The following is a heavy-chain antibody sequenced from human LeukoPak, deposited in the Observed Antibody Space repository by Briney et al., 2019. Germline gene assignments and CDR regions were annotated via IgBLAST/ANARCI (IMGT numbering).Heavy chain of an antibody. CDR3: ARDRVRYCSSTSCYGWFDP. D-gene: IGHD2-2*01. V-gene: IGHV1-2*02. J-gene: IGHJ5*02. CDR2: INPNSGGT. Sequence: GASVKVSCKASGYTFTGYYMHWVRQAPGQGLEWMGWINPNSGGTNYAQKLQGRVTMTTDTSTSTAYMELRSLRSDDTAVYYCARDRVRYCSSTSCYGWFDPWGQGTLVTVSS. CDR1: GYTFTGYY.